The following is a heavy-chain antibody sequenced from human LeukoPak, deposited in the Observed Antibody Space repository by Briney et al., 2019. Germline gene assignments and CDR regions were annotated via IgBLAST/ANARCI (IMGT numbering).Heavy chain of an antibody. J-gene: IGHJ3*02. CDR2: IYYSGST. CDR1: GGSISSGDYY. CDR3: ARDSPYYYDSSGYSNAFDI. V-gene: IGHV4-30-4*01. D-gene: IGHD3-22*01. Sequence: SETLSLTCTVSGGSISSGDYYWSWIRQPPGKGLEWIGYIYYSGSTYYNPSLKSRVTISVDTSKNQFSLKLSSVTAADTAVYYCARDSPYYYDSSGYSNAFDIWGQGTMATVSS.